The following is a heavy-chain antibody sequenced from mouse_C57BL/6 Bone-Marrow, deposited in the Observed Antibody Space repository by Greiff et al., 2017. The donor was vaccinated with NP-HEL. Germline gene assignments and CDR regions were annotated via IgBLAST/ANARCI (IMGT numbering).Heavy chain of an antibody. Sequence: EVMLVESGGGLVKPGGSLKLSCAASGFTFSSYAISWVRQTPEKRLEWVATISDGGSSTYYPATVKGRFTISRDNAKNNLYLQMSHLKSEDTAMYYCARVRYYYDSSYALYYYAMDYWGQGTSVTVSS. CDR1: GFTFSSYA. D-gene: IGHD1-1*01. CDR2: ISDGGSST. V-gene: IGHV5-4*03. CDR3: ARVRYYYDSSYALYYYAMDY. J-gene: IGHJ4*01.